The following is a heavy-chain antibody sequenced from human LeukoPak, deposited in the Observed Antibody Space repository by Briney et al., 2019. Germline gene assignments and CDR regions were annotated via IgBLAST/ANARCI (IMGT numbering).Heavy chain of an antibody. CDR2: ISGSGGST. D-gene: IGHD1-26*01. J-gene: IGHJ6*03. CDR1: GFTFSSYG. CDR3: ARDPYSGSYGADYYYYMDV. Sequence: PGGSLRLSCAASGFTFSSYGMSWVRQAPGKGLEWVSAISGSGGSTYYADSVKGRFTISRDNAKSSLYLQMNSLRAEDTAVYYCARDPYSGSYGADYYYYMDVWGQGTLVTVSS. V-gene: IGHV3-23*01.